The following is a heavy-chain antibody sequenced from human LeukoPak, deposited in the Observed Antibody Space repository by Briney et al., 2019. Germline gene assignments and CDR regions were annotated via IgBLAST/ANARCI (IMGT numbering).Heavy chain of an antibody. J-gene: IGHJ4*02. Sequence: RGSLRLSCAASGFTFSSYAMSWVRQAPGKGLEWVSAISGSGGSTYYADSVKGRFTISRDNSKNTLYLQMHSLRAEDTGVYYCARSTIVRGVIFSYWGQGTLVTVSS. CDR3: ARSTIVRGVIFSY. V-gene: IGHV3-23*01. D-gene: IGHD3-10*01. CDR2: ISGSGGST. CDR1: GFTFSSYA.